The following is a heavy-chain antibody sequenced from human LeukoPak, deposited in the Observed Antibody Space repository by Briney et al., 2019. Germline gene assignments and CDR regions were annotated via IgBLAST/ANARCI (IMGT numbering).Heavy chain of an antibody. Sequence: GGSLRLSCAASGFTFSSYAMSWVRQAPGKGLEWVSGISGSGGSTYYADSVKGRFTISRDNAKNSLYLQMNSLRAEDTAVYYCARRLMYMDVWGKGTTVTVSS. CDR2: ISGSGGST. D-gene: IGHD3-16*01. V-gene: IGHV3-23*01. CDR3: ARRLMYMDV. J-gene: IGHJ6*03. CDR1: GFTFSSYA.